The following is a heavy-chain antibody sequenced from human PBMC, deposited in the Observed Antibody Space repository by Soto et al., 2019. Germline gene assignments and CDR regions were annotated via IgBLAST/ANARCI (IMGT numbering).Heavy chain of an antibody. Sequence: QAPLVQSGAEVKKPGASVKVSCKASGYSFTDFAMHWVRLASGQRLEWMGWINADKGDTKYSPKFQGRVTITRDTSATTVYMEGRSLRSQDTAVYYCARGPLSGVATIWDYANWFDPWGQGSLVTVST. CDR2: INADKGDT. J-gene: IGHJ5*02. V-gene: IGHV1-3*01. CDR1: GYSFTDFA. D-gene: IGHD5-12*01. CDR3: ARGPLSGVATIWDYANWFDP.